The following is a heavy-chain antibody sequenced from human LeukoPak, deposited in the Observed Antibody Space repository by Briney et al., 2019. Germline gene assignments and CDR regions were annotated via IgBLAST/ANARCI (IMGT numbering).Heavy chain of an antibody. J-gene: IGHJ4*02. V-gene: IGHV3-7*03. CDR2: IKQDGSEK. D-gene: IGHD2-21*02. CDR3: AKSRAYCGGDCYSWNLDY. CDR1: GFTFSSYW. Sequence: GGSLRLSCAASGFTFSSYWMSWVRQAPGKGLEWVANIKQDGSEKYYVDSVKGRFTISRDNAKNSLYLQMNSLRAEDTAVYYCAKSRAYCGGDCYSWNLDYWGQGTLVTVSS.